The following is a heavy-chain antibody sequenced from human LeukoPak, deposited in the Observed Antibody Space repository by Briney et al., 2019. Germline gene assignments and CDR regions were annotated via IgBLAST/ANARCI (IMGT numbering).Heavy chain of an antibody. V-gene: IGHV3-23*01. CDR2: ISGSGVTT. D-gene: IGHD3-10*02. J-gene: IGHJ3*01. Sequence: PGGSLRPSCAASGFVFDTYAMNWVRQAPGKGLEWVSLISGSGVTTDYSDSVKGRFTISRDNSKNTLYLQMNTLRADDTAVYWCAKDLFGDWTALHVWGRGTVVTVSS. CDR1: GFVFDTYA. CDR3: AKDLFGDWTALHV.